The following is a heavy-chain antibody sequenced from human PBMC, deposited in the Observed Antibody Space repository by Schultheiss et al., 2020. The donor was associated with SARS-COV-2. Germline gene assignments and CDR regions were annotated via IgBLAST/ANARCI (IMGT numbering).Heavy chain of an antibody. D-gene: IGHD3-22*01. Sequence: GGSLRLSCAASGFTFSSYAMSWVRQAPGKGLDWVSTISGSGGSTYYTDSVKGRFTISRDNSKNTLYLQMNSLRVEDTAVYYCAKAHTACYYDGYRYSSYFDYWGQGTQVTVSS. V-gene: IGHV3-23*01. J-gene: IGHJ4*02. CDR3: AKAHTACYYDGYRYSSYFDY. CDR1: GFTFSSYA. CDR2: ISGSGGST.